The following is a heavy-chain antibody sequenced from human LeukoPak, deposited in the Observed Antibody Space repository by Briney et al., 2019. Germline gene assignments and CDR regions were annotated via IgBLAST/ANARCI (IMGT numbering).Heavy chain of an antibody. CDR1: GYTFTSYD. D-gene: IGHD2-15*01. CDR3: ARGGYCSGGSCYWPYYYYYMDV. CDR2: MNPNTGNT. J-gene: IGHJ6*03. V-gene: IGHV1-8*01. Sequence: ASLKVSCKASGYTFTSYDINWVRQATGQGLEWMGWMNPNTGNTGYAQKFQGRVTMTRNTSISTAYMELSSLRSEDTAVYYCARGGYCSGGSCYWPYYYYYMDVWGKGTTVTVSS.